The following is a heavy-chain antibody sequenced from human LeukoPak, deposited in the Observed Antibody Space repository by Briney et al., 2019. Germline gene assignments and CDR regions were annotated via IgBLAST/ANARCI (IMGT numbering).Heavy chain of an antibody. V-gene: IGHV4-39*07. CDR3: ARLPGITIFGVVSSRPKYYFDY. D-gene: IGHD3-3*01. CDR2: IYYSGNT. CDR1: GGSISSSSYY. J-gene: IGHJ4*02. Sequence: SETLSLTCTVSGGSISSSSYYWGWIRQPPGKGLEWIGSIYYSGNTYYNPSLKSRVTISVDTSKNQFSLKLNSVTAADTAVYYCARLPGITIFGVVSSRPKYYFDYWGQGALVTVSS.